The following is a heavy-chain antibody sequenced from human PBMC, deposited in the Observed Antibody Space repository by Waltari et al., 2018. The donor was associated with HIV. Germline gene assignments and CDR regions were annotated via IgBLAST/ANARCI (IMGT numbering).Heavy chain of an antibody. V-gene: IGHV3-30*18. D-gene: IGHD6-19*01. CDR1: GFPFSNYG. CDR2: IYFDGYKK. CDR3: AKDQEWLIQYYLDY. J-gene: IGHJ4*02. Sequence: QVQLVESGGGVVQPGRSLRLSCAASGFPFSNYGMHWVGQAPGKGVEWVAVIYFDGYKKYHADSVRGRFTIARDNSKNTLYLQMNSLRPEDTAMYYCAKDQEWLIQYYLDYWGQGTLVTVSS.